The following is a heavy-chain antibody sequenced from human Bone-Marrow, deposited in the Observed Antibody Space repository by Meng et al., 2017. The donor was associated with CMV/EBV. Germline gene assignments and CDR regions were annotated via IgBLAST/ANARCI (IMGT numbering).Heavy chain of an antibody. V-gene: IGHV3-48*01. CDR1: GFTFSSYS. CDR3: AKDLGSTVVAARGLCDF. Sequence: GGSMRLSCAASGFTFSSYSMNWVRQAPGKGLEWVSYISSSSSTIYYADSVKGRFTISRDNSKNTLYLQMNSLRAEDTAVYYGAKDLGSTVVAARGLCDFWGQGTMVTVSS. CDR2: ISSSSSTI. D-gene: IGHD4-23*01. J-gene: IGHJ3*01.